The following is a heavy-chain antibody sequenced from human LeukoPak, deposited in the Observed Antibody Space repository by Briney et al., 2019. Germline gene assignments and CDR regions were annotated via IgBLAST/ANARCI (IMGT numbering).Heavy chain of an antibody. V-gene: IGHV4-39*01. CDR3: ARLGVYYYDSSGYN. D-gene: IGHD3-22*01. J-gene: IGHJ4*02. CDR2: IYYSGST. Sequence: TPSETLSLTCTVSGGSISSSSYYWGWIRQPPGKGLEWIGSIYYSGSTYYNPSLKSRVTISVDTSKNQFSLKLSSVTAADTAVYYRARLGVYYYDSSGYNWGQGTLVTVSS. CDR1: GGSISSSSYY.